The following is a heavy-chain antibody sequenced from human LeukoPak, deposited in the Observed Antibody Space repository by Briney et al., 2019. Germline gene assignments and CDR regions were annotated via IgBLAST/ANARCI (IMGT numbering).Heavy chain of an antibody. CDR1: GFTFRNNW. Sequence: GGSLWLSCAASGFTFRNNWLHWVRQTPGKGMVWVSRISSDGSSTTYADSVKGLFTISRDNAKHTLYLQMNNLRAEDTAMYYCAREQRVTGRPDIDYWGQGTLVIVSS. D-gene: IGHD6-6*01. CDR2: ISSDGSST. J-gene: IGHJ4*02. CDR3: AREQRVTGRPDIDY. V-gene: IGHV3-74*03.